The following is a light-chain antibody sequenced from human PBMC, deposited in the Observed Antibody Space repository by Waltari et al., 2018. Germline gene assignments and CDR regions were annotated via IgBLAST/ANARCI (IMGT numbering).Light chain of an antibody. V-gene: IGKV1D-16*01. CDR2: AAS. CDR1: QDITSW. CDR3: QQYDDFPPT. Sequence: DIQMTQSPSSLSASVGDKVTITCHASQDITSWLAWYQQKPGKAPQPLIYAASTLHSGVPSRCSGSGSGTDYSLTISSLQPEDFATYYCQQYDDFPPTFGQGTKVEI. J-gene: IGKJ1*01.